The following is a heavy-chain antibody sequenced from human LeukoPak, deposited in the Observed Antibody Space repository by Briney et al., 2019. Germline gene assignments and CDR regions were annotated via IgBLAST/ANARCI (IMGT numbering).Heavy chain of an antibody. J-gene: IGHJ3*02. D-gene: IGHD2-15*01. Sequence: QTLSLTCPISGYSVSSNSAAWNWIRQSPSRGLEWLGRTYYRSKWNNYYADSVKSRLTINPDTSNNQFSQQLNFRPPEDTAVYYCARGGAGGRAFDIWAGETRVSVSS. CDR3: ARGGAGGRAFDI. CDR1: GYSVSSNSAA. CDR2: TYYRSKWNN. V-gene: IGHV6-1*01.